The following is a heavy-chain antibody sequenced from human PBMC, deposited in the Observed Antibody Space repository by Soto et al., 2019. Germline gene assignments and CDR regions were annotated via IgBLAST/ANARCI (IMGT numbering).Heavy chain of an antibody. J-gene: IGHJ3*01. Sequence: VGSLRLSCAGNGLTMSTYAMSWVSQAPGKGLEWVSTIAGVDIFYADSVQGRFTISIDNSKNLLFLQMNSLTADDTATYYCAKDHFKGNGIYDGFDVWGQGTTVTVSS. D-gene: IGHD1-20*01. CDR3: AKDHFKGNGIYDGFDV. V-gene: IGHV3-23*01. CDR2: IAGVDI. CDR1: GLTMSTYA.